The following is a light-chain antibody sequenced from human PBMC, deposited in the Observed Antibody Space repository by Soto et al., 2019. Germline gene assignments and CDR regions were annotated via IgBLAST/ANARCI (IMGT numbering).Light chain of an antibody. V-gene: IGKV3-20*01. CDR2: GAS. Sequence: EIVLTQSPGTLSLSPGERATLSCRASQSVSSSYLAWYQQKPGQAPRLLIYGASSRATGIPDRFSGSGSGTDFTLTINRLEHEDFEVYSCQQYGRSPRTLGQGTKVDIK. J-gene: IGKJ1*01. CDR3: QQYGRSPRT. CDR1: QSVSSSY.